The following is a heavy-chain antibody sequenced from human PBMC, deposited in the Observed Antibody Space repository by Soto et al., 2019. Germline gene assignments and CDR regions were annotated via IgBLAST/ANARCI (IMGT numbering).Heavy chain of an antibody. CDR1: GCTFTSYG. V-gene: IGHV1-18*01. CDR2: ISAYNGNT. J-gene: IGHJ1*01. D-gene: IGHD4-17*01. CDR3: ARNMDYGDFPGFQH. Sequence: GASVKVSCKASGCTFTSYGISWVRQAPGQGLEWMGWISAYNGNTNYAQKLQGRVTTTTDTPTSTAYMELRSLRSDDTAVYYCARNMDYGDFPGFQHWGQGTLVTVSS.